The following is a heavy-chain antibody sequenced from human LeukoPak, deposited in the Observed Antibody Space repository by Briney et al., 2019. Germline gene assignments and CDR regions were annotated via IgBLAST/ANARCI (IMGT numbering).Heavy chain of an antibody. CDR3: AKSGGLSGSGRLAMDV. Sequence: GSLRLSCAASGFTLSSYAMSWVRQPPGKGLECVSVIIGSGSSTYYADSVKGRFTSSRDNSNNTLYVQMNSLRVEDTAVYYCAKSGGLSGSGRLAMDVWGQGTTVTVSS. D-gene: IGHD3-10*01. J-gene: IGHJ6*02. CDR2: IIGSGSST. CDR1: GFTLSSYA. V-gene: IGHV3-23*01.